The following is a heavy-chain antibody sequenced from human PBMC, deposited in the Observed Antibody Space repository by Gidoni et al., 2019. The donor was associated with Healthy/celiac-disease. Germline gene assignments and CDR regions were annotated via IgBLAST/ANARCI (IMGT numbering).Heavy chain of an antibody. V-gene: IGHV1-69*01. CDR3: ARSNGYCSGGSCYRDYYYYMDV. CDR2: IIPIFGTA. Sequence: QVQLVQSGAEVKKPGSSVKVSCKASGGTFSSYAISWVRQAPGQGLEWMGGIIPIFGTANYAQKFQGRVTITADESTSTAYMELSSLRSEDTAVYYCARSNGYCSGGSCYRDYYYYMDVWGKGTTVTVSS. D-gene: IGHD2-15*01. J-gene: IGHJ6*03. CDR1: GGTFSSYA.